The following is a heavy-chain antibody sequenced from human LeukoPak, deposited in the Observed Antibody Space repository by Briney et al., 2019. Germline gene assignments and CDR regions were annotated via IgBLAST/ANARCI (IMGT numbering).Heavy chain of an antibody. CDR1: GFTFSSYT. J-gene: IGHJ6*02. Sequence: PGGSLRLSCAASGFTFSSYTMNWVRQAPGKGLEWVSSITSTSNYIYYADSVKGRFTISRDTSRNTLYPQMNSLRAEDTAVYYCAKVLTCSSTSCYRHYGMDVWGQGTTVTVSS. V-gene: IGHV3-21*04. CDR3: AKVLTCSSTSCYRHYGMDV. CDR2: ITSTSNYI. D-gene: IGHD2-2*02.